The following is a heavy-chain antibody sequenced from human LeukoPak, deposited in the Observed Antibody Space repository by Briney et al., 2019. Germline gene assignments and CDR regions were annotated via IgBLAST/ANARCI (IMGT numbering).Heavy chain of an antibody. D-gene: IGHD5-18*01. CDR3: ARRLTAIVAIDN. J-gene: IGHJ4*02. V-gene: IGHV4-39*01. CDR2: IYYSGTT. CDR1: GFTFSSYSMN. Sequence: PGGSLRLSCAASGFTFSSYSMNWVRQPPGKGLEWIGTIYYSGTTYYNPSLKSRVTISVDTSKNQFSLRLSSVTAADTAVYYCARRLTAIVAIDNWGQGTLVTVSS.